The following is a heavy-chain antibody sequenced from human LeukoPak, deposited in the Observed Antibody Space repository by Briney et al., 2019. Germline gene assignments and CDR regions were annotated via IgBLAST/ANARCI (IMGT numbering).Heavy chain of an antibody. CDR2: INHSGST. V-gene: IGHV4-34*01. J-gene: IGHJ6*02. Sequence: SETLSLTCAVYGGSFSGYYWSWIRQPPGKGLEWIGEINHSGSTNYNPSLKSRVTISVDTSKNQFSLKLSSVTAADTAVYYCARGKVDIVVVPASGYYYYGMDVWGQGTTVTVSS. CDR3: ARGKVDIVVVPASGYYYYGMDV. CDR1: GGSFSGYY. D-gene: IGHD2-2*03.